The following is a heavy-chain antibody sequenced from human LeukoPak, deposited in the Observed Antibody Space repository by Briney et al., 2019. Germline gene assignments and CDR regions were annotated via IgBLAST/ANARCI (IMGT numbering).Heavy chain of an antibody. Sequence: GGSLRLSCAASGFTFNSYWMSWVRQAPGKGLEWVANIKQDGSEKYYVDSVKGRFTISRDNAKNSLYLQMNSLRAEDTAVYYCARETDNWNGEDYYYGMDVWGQGTTVTVSS. D-gene: IGHD1-20*01. CDR2: IKQDGSEK. CDR1: GFTFNSYW. J-gene: IGHJ6*02. V-gene: IGHV3-7*01. CDR3: ARETDNWNGEDYYYGMDV.